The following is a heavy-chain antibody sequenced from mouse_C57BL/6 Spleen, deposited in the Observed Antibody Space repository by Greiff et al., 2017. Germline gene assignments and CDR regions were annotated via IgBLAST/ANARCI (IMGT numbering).Heavy chain of an antibody. D-gene: IGHD1-1*01. CDR3: TRSLIATVVATDFDY. V-gene: IGHV1-15*01. CDR1: GYTFTDYE. J-gene: IGHJ2*01. Sequence: QVQLQQSGAELVRPGASVTLSCKASGYTFTDYEMHWVKQTPVHGLEWIGAIDPETGGTAYNQKFKGKAILTADKSSSTAYMELRSLTSEDSAVYYCTRSLIATVVATDFDYWGQGTTLTVSS. CDR2: IDPETGGT.